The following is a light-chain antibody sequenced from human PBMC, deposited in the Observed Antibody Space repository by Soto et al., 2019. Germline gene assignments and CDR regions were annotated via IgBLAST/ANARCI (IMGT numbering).Light chain of an antibody. CDR3: QQYENLPT. CDR1: QNINNY. Sequence: DIQMTQSPSSLSTSVGDRVTITCQASQNINNYLNWYQQKPGRAPKLLIYDASNLEAGVPSRFRGSGSGTDFTFTISRLQPEDIATYYCQQYENLPTVGQGTRLEIK. V-gene: IGKV1-33*01. CDR2: DAS. J-gene: IGKJ5*01.